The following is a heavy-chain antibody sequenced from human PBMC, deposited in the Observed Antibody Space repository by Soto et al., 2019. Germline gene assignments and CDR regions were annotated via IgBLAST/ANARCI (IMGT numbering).Heavy chain of an antibody. CDR2: INPSGGST. D-gene: IGHD2-21*02. CDR3: ARDSPPSYCGGDCYAFDI. J-gene: IGHJ3*02. CDR1: GYTFTSYY. V-gene: IGHV1-46*01. Sequence: QVQLVQSGAEVKKPGASVKVSCKASGYTFTSYYMHWVRQAPGQGLEWMGIINPSGGSTSYAQKFQGRVTMTSDTSTSTVYMELSSLRSEDTAVYYCARDSPPSYCGGDCYAFDIWGQGTMVTVSS.